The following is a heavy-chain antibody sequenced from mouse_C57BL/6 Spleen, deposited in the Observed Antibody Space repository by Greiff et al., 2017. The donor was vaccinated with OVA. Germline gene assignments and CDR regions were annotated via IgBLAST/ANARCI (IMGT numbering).Heavy chain of an antibody. J-gene: IGHJ2*01. Sequence: VQLQQSGPELVKPGASVKISCKASGYTFTDYYMNWVKQSHGKSLEWIGDINPNNGGTSYNQKFKGKATLTVVKSSSTAYMELRSLTSEDSAVYYCARNDGYSYYCDYWGQGTTLTVSS. D-gene: IGHD2-3*01. CDR1: GYTFTDYY. CDR3: ARNDGYSYYCDY. CDR2: INPNNGGT. V-gene: IGHV1-26*01.